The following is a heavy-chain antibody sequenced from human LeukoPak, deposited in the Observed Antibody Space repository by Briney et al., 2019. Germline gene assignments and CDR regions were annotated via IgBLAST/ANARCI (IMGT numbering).Heavy chain of an antibody. Sequence: NSSETLSPTCAVYGGSFSGYYWSWIRQPPGKGLEWIGEINHSGSTNYNPSLKSRVTISVDTSKNQFSLKLSSVTAADTAVYYCARGDSGWYAKYYFDYWGQGTLVTVSS. CDR2: INHSGST. CDR3: ARGDSGWYAKYYFDY. V-gene: IGHV4-34*01. J-gene: IGHJ4*02. CDR1: GGSFSGYY. D-gene: IGHD6-19*01.